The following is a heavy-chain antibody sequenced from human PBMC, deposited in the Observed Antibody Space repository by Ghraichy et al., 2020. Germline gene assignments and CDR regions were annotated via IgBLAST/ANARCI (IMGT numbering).Heavy chain of an antibody. V-gene: IGHV3-23*01. Sequence: ETLSLTCAVSGITFSSYAMSWVRQAPGKGLEWVSAINNRGDSTYYADSVKGRFTISRDNSKNTLFVQMNSLRAEDTAVYSCAKRQYCSGGSCYSRALDYWGQGTLVTVSS. J-gene: IGHJ4*02. D-gene: IGHD2-15*01. CDR2: INNRGDST. CDR1: GITFSSYA. CDR3: AKRQYCSGGSCYSRALDY.